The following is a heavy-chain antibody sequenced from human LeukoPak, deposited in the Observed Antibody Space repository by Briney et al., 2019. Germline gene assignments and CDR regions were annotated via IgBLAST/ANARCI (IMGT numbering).Heavy chain of an antibody. CDR3: ARERRDGYNRAVDY. CDR2: IYYSGST. V-gene: IGHV4-59*01. J-gene: IGHJ4*02. CDR1: GGSISSYY. D-gene: IGHD5-24*01. Sequence: SETLSLTCTVSGGSISSYYWSWIRQPPGKGLEWIGYIYYSGSTNYNPSLKSRVTISVDTSKSQFSLKLSSVTAADTAVYHCARERRDGYNRAVDYWGQGTLVTVSS.